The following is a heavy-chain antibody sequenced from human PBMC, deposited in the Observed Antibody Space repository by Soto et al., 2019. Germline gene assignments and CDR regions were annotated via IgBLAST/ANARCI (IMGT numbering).Heavy chain of an antibody. V-gene: IGHV3-11*01. D-gene: IGHD5-12*01. CDR3: ARSSKGVGGYDHFGAYYYYYYYMDV. Sequence: PGGSLRLSCAASGFTFSDYYMSWIRQAPGKGLEWVSYISSSGSTIYYADSVKGRFTISRDNAKNSLYLQMNSLRAEDTAVYYCARSSKGVGGYDHFGAYYYYYYYMDVWGKGTTVTVSS. CDR1: GFTFSDYY. CDR2: ISSSGSTI. J-gene: IGHJ6*03.